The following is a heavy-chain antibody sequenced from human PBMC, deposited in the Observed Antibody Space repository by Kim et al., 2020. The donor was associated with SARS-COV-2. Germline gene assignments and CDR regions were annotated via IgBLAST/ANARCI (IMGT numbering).Heavy chain of an antibody. D-gene: IGHD5-18*01. Sequence: GGSLRLSCAASGFTFSSYAMSWVRQAPGKGLEWVSAISGSGGSTYYADSVKGRFTISRDNSKNTLYLQMNSLRAEDTAVYYCAKDRAEYSYGSNWFDPWGQGTLVTVSS. V-gene: IGHV3-23*01. J-gene: IGHJ5*02. CDR2: ISGSGGST. CDR1: GFTFSSYA. CDR3: AKDRAEYSYGSNWFDP.